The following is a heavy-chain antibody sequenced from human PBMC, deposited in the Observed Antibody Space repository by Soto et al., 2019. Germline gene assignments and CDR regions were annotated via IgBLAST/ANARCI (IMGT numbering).Heavy chain of an antibody. CDR2: IYTSGST. CDR3: AGVATIKGPFDY. CDR1: GGSISSYY. J-gene: IGHJ4*02. V-gene: IGHV4-4*07. D-gene: IGHD5-12*01. Sequence: SSETLSLTCTVSGGSISSYYWSWIRQPAGKGLEWIGRIYTSGSTNYNPSLKSRVTMSVDTSKNQFSLKLSSVTAADTAVYYCAGVATIKGPFDYWGQGTLVTVSS.